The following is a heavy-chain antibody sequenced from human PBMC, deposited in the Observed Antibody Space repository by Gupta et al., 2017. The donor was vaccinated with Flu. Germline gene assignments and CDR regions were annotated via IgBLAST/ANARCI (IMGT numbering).Heavy chain of an antibody. CDR3: AKGGYDSHDALDV. D-gene: IGHD5-12*01. V-gene: IGHV3-9*02. CDR1: GFTSDGYA. CDR2: INWNIASI. J-gene: IGHJ3*01. Sequence: EVQLVESGGDLVKPGGSLRLSCGVSGFTSDGYAMHWVRQAPGKGLEWISSINWNIASISYAASVKGRFTISRDNAKESLYLQMNSLRPEDTALYYCAKGGYDSHDALDVWGQGTLVTVSA.